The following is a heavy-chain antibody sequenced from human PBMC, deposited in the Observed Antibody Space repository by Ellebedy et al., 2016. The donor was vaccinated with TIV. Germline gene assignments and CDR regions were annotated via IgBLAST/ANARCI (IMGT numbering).Heavy chain of an antibody. CDR3: AKDQPISGKKSWCFDY. Sequence: GESLKISCAASGITFSSDGMYWVRQAPGKGLEWVAVIWYDGSNKYYADSVKGRFTISRDNSKNTVYLQMTSLRAEDAAVYYYAKDQPISGKKSWCFDYWGQGTLVTVSS. CDR2: IWYDGSNK. D-gene: IGHD1-20*01. CDR1: GITFSSDG. J-gene: IGHJ4*02. V-gene: IGHV3-30*02.